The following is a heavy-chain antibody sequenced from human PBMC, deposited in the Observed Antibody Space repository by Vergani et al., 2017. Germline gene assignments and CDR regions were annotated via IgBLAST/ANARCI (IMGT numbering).Heavy chain of an antibody. Sequence: QVQLVESGGGVVQPGRSLRLSCAASGFTFSSYAMHWVRQAPGKGLEWVAVISYDGSNKYYADSVKGRFTISRDNSKNTLYLQMNSLRAEDTAVYYCARPGLRGVYDYGMDVWGQGTTVTVS. CDR3: ARPGLRGVYDYGMDV. D-gene: IGHD5-12*01. J-gene: IGHJ6*02. CDR2: ISYDGSNK. V-gene: IGHV3-30*01. CDR1: GFTFSSYA.